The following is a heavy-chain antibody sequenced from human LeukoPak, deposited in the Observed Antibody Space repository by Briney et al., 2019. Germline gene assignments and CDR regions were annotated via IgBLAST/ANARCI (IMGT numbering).Heavy chain of an antibody. V-gene: IGHV1-69*13. CDR3: ARVEGIAVAAWFDP. CDR2: IIPIFGTA. CDR1: GGTFSSYA. J-gene: IGHJ5*02. D-gene: IGHD6-19*01. Sequence: SVKVSCKASGGTFSSYAISWVRQAPGQGLEWMGGIIPIFGTANCAQKFQGRVTITADESTSTAYMELSSLRSEDTAVYYCARVEGIAVAAWFDPWGQGTLVTVSS.